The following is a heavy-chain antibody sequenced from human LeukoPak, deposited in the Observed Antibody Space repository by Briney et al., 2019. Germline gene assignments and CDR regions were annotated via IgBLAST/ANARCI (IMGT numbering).Heavy chain of an antibody. CDR1: GFTFSSYA. Sequence: EPGGTLRLSCAASGFTFSSYAMHWVRQAPGKGLEWVAVISYDGSNKYYADSVKGRSTISRDNSKNTLYLQMNSLRAEDTAVYYCARGVGSASYYYYGMDVWGQGATVTVSS. D-gene: IGHD6-19*01. CDR3: ARGVGSASYYYYGMDV. J-gene: IGHJ6*02. V-gene: IGHV3-30-3*01. CDR2: ISYDGSNK.